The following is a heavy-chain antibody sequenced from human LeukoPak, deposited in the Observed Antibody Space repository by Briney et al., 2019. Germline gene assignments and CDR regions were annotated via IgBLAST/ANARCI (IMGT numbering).Heavy chain of an antibody. J-gene: IGHJ6*03. CDR3: ARDTPPRGYSYGKGSYYYYYMDV. CDR2: IYTSGST. CDR1: GGSISSYY. Sequence: SETLSLTCTVSGGSISSYYWSWIRQPAGKGLEWIGRIYTSGSTNYNPSLKSRVTMSVDTSKNQFSLKLSSVTAADTAVYYCARDTPPRGYSYGKGSYYYYYMDVWGKGTTVTVSS. D-gene: IGHD5-18*01. V-gene: IGHV4-4*07.